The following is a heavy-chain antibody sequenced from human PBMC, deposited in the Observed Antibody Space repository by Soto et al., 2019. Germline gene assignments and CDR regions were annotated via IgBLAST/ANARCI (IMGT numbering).Heavy chain of an antibody. D-gene: IGHD3-10*01. V-gene: IGHV4-59*01. J-gene: IGHJ5*02. Sequence: QVQLQESGPGLVKPSETLSLTCTVSGGSISNDYWSWIRQPPGKGLEWIGCIYYSGSTNYNPSLKSRVTISVDTSKDQFSLRLSSVTAADTAVYYCARGGEYGPYNWFDPWGQGTLVTVSS. CDR3: ARGGEYGPYNWFDP. CDR2: IYYSGST. CDR1: GGSISNDY.